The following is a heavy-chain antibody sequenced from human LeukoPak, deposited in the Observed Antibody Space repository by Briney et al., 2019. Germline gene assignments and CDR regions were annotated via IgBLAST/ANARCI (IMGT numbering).Heavy chain of an antibody. CDR1: GFTFSSYG. CDR3: AKYQGGPAAMRGGFDY. CDR2: ISGSGGST. J-gene: IGHJ4*02. Sequence: RPGGSLRLSCAASGFTFSSYGMSWVRQAPGKGLEWVSVISGSGGSTYYADSVKGRFTISRDNSKNTLYMQMNSLRAEDTAVYYCAKYQGGPAAMRGGFDYWGQGTLVTVSS. V-gene: IGHV3-23*01. D-gene: IGHD2-2*01.